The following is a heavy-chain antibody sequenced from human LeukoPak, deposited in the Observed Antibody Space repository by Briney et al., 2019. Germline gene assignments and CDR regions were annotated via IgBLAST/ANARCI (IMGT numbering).Heavy chain of an antibody. CDR2: ISTYNGNT. Sequence: GASVKVSCKASGYTFSSYDISWVRQAPGQGLEWMGWISTYNGNTNYAQKLQGRVAMTTDTSTSTVYMELSSLRSEDTAVYYCARDNRWGRASGYYYGGAFDIWGQGTMVTVSS. CDR3: ARDNRWGRASGYYYGGAFDI. J-gene: IGHJ3*02. D-gene: IGHD3-22*01. CDR1: GYTFSSYD. V-gene: IGHV1-18*01.